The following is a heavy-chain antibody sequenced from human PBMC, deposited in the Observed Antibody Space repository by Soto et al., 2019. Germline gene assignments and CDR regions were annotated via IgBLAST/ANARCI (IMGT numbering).Heavy chain of an antibody. Sequence: SETLSLTCTVSGGSISSSSYYWGWIRQPPGKGLEWIGSIYYSGSTYYNPSLKSRVTISVDTSKNQFSLKLSSVTAADTAVYYCASSTVAGTNFDYWGQGTLVTVSS. V-gene: IGHV4-39*01. CDR3: ASSTVAGTNFDY. CDR1: GGSISSSSYY. CDR2: IYYSGST. D-gene: IGHD6-19*01. J-gene: IGHJ4*02.